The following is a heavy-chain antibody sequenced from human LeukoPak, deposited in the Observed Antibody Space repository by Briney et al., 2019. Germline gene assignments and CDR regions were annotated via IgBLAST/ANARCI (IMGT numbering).Heavy chain of an antibody. CDR1: GFTFSSYA. J-gene: IGHJ6*02. Sequence: QPGGSLRLSCAASGFTFSSYAMHWVRQAPGKGLEWVAVISYDGSNKYYADSVKGRFTISRDNSKNTLYLQMNSLRAEDTAVYYCARETYYYYGMDVWGQGTTVTVSS. CDR3: ARETYYYYGMDV. CDR2: ISYDGSNK. V-gene: IGHV3-30-3*01.